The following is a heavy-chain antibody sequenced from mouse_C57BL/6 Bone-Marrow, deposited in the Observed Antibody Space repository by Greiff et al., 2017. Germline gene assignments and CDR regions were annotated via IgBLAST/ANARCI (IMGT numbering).Heavy chain of an antibody. CDR2: INPSSGYT. V-gene: IGHV1-7*01. D-gene: IGHD2-1*01. CDR3: ARFGNHYYFDY. CDR1: GYTFTSYW. Sequence: VQLQQSGAELVKPGASVKLSCKASGYTFTSYWMHWVKQRPGQGLEWIGYINPSSGYTKYNQKFKDKATLTADKSSSTTYMLLSSRTSEDSAVYYCARFGNHYYFDYWGQGTTLTVSS. J-gene: IGHJ2*01.